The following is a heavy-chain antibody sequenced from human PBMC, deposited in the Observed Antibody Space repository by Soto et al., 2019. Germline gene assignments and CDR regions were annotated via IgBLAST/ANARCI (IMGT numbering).Heavy chain of an antibody. V-gene: IGHV3-7*01. CDR3: ARGARI. CDR2: IKEDGSEK. Sequence: EVQLVESGGDLVQPGGSLRLSCADSRFTFSGYWMYWVRQAPGKGLYWVANIKEDGSEKNYVDSVRGRFTISRDNAKNSLYLHMNSLRAEDTAVYYCARGARIWGQGTMVTVS. J-gene: IGHJ3*02. CDR1: RFTFSGYW.